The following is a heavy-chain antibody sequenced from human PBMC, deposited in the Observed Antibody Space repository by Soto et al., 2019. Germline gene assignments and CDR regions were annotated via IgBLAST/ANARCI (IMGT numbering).Heavy chain of an antibody. Sequence: SVKVSCKTSGYSFSNYGITWVRQAPGQPLEWLGWISLYSDGTNYAQKFQGRVSMTTDTSTTTAYMELRSLRSDDTAVYYCARVVPGAEAWFGPWGQGTLVTVSS. V-gene: IGHV1-18*01. CDR2: ISLYSDGT. D-gene: IGHD2-2*01. CDR1: GYSFSNYG. J-gene: IGHJ5*02. CDR3: ARVVPGAEAWFGP.